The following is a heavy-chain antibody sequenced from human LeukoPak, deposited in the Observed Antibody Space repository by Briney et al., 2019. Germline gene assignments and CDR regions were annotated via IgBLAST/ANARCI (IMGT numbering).Heavy chain of an antibody. V-gene: IGHV4-38-2*01. CDR3: ARMITFGGVIFDY. J-gene: IGHJ4*02. CDR1: GYSISSGYY. D-gene: IGHD3-16*01. CDR2: IYHSGST. Sequence: SETLSLTCAVSGYSISSGYYWGWIRQPPGKGLEWIGSIYHSGSTYYNPTLKSRVTISVDTSKNQFSLKLRSVTAADTAVYYCARMITFGGVIFDYWGQGTLVTVSS.